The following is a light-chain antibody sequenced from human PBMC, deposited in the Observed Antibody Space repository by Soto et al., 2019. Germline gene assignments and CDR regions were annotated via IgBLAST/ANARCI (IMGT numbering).Light chain of an antibody. CDR1: QSISSY. J-gene: IGKJ1*01. V-gene: IGKV1-39*01. Sequence: DIQMTQSPSSLSASVGDRVTITCRASQSISSYLNWYQQKPGKAPKLLMYVASNLQSGVPSRFRGSGSGTDFTLTISSLQLEDFATYYCQQSYSTPQTFGQGTMVEIK. CDR2: VAS. CDR3: QQSYSTPQT.